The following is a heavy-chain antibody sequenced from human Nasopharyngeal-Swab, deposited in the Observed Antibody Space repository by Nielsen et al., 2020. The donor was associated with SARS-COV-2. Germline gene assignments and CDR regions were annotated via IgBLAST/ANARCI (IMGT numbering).Heavy chain of an antibody. Sequence: LSLTCAVSGGSISSGGYSWSWARQAPGKGPEWVAIIKPVGSETYYVDSVKGRFTISTDNAKNSLFLQMDGLRAEDTAVYFCVSGHGDSWGQGTLVTVSS. CDR3: VSGHGDS. J-gene: IGHJ4*02. V-gene: IGHV3-7*02. CDR2: IKPVGSET. CDR1: GGSISSGGYS.